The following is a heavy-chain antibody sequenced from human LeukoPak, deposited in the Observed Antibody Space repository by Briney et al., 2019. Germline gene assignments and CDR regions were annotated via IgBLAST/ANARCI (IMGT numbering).Heavy chain of an antibody. CDR2: ISYDGSNR. V-gene: IGHV3-30*19. CDR1: GFTFSNYG. J-gene: IGHJ4*02. CDR3: VRLTAAGRRTDFDY. Sequence: GGSLRLSCGASGFTFSNYGMLWVRQAPGKGLEWVAAISYDGSNRYYADSVKGRFPISRDNSKNTLYLQMNSLRTEDTAVYYCVRLTAAGRRTDFDYWGQGTLVTVSS. D-gene: IGHD6-13*01.